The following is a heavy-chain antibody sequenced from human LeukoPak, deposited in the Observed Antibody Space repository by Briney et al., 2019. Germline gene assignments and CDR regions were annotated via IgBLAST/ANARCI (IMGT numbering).Heavy chain of an antibody. J-gene: IGHJ4*02. CDR1: GGSISSYY. CDR2: IYYSGST. D-gene: IGHD1-26*01. CDR3: ARVPYSRAYYFDY. V-gene: IGHV4-59*01. Sequence: SETLSLTCTVSGGSISSYYWSWIREPPGKGLEWSGYIYYSGSTNYNPSLKSRVTISVDTSKNQFSLKLSSVTAADTAVYYCARVPYSRAYYFDYWGQGTLVTVSS.